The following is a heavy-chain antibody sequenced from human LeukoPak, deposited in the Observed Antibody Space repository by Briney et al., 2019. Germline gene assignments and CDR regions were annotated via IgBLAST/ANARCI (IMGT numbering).Heavy chain of an antibody. CDR2: ISSSSSCI. CDR3: ARVPYYYGSGSYSPDY. V-gene: IGHV3-21*01. Sequence: PGGSLRLSCAASGFTFSSYSMNWVRQAPGKGLEWVSSISSSSSCIYYADSVKGRFTISRDNAKNSLYLQMNSLRAEDTAVYYCARVPYYYGSGSYSPDYWGQGTLVTVSS. D-gene: IGHD3-10*01. J-gene: IGHJ4*02. CDR1: GFTFSSYS.